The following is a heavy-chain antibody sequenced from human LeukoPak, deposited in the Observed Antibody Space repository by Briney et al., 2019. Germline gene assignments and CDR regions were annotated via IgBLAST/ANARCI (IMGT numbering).Heavy chain of an antibody. CDR1: GFTFSNYW. Sequence: HPGGSLRLSCAASGFTFSNYWMHWVRQTPGKGLVWVSRINSDASVTTYADSVKGRFTISRDNAKNSLYLQMNSLRAEDTAVYYCARETHTWNQLPLDYWGQGTLVTVSS. CDR3: ARETHTWNQLPLDY. CDR2: INSDASVT. J-gene: IGHJ4*02. V-gene: IGHV3-74*01. D-gene: IGHD1-20*01.